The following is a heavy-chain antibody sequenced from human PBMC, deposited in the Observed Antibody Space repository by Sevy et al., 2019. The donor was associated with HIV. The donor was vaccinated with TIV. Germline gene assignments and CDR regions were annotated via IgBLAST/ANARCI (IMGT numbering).Heavy chain of an antibody. D-gene: IGHD3-3*02. CDR3: ATIGSIFGVVIHPTDAFDI. J-gene: IGHJ3*02. CDR1: GFTFSSYS. CDR2: ISSSSSTI. V-gene: IGHV3-48*02. Sequence: GGSLRLSCAASGFTFSSYSMNWVRQAPGKGLEWVSYISSSSSTIYYADSVKGRFTISRDNAKNSLYLQRNSLSDEDTAVYYCATIGSIFGVVIHPTDAFDIWGQGTMVTVSS.